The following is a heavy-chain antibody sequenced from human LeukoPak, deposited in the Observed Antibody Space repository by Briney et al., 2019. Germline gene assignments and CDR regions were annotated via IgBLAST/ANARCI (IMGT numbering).Heavy chain of an antibody. Sequence: PSETLSLTCTVSGASISSGSYYWNWIRQPAGKGLEWIGRIYSSGSTNYNPSLKSRVTISVDTSKNQFSLKLYSVTAADTAVYYCARDDGGGWFDPWGQGTLVTVSS. J-gene: IGHJ5*02. V-gene: IGHV4-61*02. CDR3: ARDDGGGWFDP. D-gene: IGHD3-10*01. CDR2: IYSSGST. CDR1: GASISSGSYY.